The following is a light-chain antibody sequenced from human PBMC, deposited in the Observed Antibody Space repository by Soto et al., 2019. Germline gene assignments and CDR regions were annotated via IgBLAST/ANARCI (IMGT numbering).Light chain of an antibody. CDR2: DTS. V-gene: IGKV3D-20*01. CDR1: QSVSSSY. CDR3: QQYGSSPIT. Sequence: VFTHSPATLSLSPWDRGTLSCGASQSVSSSYVAWYQHKPGLAPRLLIHDTSSRAIGIPDRLSGSKSGTNFTLTIRRMEPEDVGMYYCQQYGSSPITFGQGTRLEIK. J-gene: IGKJ5*01.